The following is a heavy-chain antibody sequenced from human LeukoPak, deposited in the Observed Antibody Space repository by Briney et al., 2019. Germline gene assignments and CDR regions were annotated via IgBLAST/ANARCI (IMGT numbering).Heavy chain of an antibody. J-gene: IGHJ3*02. CDR3: ARHSGHSSTNDAFDI. Sequence: SETLSLTCTVSGGSISSSYWSWIRQPPGKGLEWIGYIYYNGSPNYNPSLKSRVTISVDTSKKQFSLKLSSVTAADTAVYYCARHSGHSSTNDAFDIWGQGTMVIVSS. D-gene: IGHD6-13*01. V-gene: IGHV4-59*01. CDR2: IYYNGSP. CDR1: GGSISSSY.